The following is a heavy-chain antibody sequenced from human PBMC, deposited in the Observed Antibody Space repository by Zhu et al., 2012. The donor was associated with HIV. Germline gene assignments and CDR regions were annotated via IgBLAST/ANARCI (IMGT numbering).Heavy chain of an antibody. Sequence: QVQLQQWGAGLSNSSETLSLTCAVYGGSFTGHYWTWIRQAPGKGLEWIGEIDDSGTGNHNPSLRSRVNISSDTSKSQVSLTVTSATAADTAVYYCARGTNIAPLRRLDSWGQGTLVTVSS. V-gene: IGHV4-34*02. CDR3: ARGTNIAPLRRLDS. D-gene: IGHD3-16*01. J-gene: IGHJ5*01. CDR2: IDDSGTG. CDR1: GGSFTGHY.